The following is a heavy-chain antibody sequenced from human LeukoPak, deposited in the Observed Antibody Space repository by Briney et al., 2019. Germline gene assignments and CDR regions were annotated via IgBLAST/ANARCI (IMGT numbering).Heavy chain of an antibody. D-gene: IGHD4-23*01. V-gene: IGHV1-8*03. J-gene: IGHJ6*03. CDR3: ARGNYGGNSEYYYYYYMDV. CDR1: GYTFTSYG. Sequence: ASVKVSCKASGYTFTSYGISWVRQATGQGLEWMGWMNPNSGNTGYAQKFQGRVTITRNTSISTAYMELSSLRSEDTAVYYCARGNYGGNSEYYYYYYMDVWGKGTTVTVSS. CDR2: MNPNSGNT.